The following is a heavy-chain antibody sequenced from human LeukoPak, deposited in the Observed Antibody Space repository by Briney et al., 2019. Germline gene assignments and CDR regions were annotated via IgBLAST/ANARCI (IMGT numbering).Heavy chain of an antibody. V-gene: IGHV3-23*01. Sequence: GGSLRLSFVSSRFTFINYAMSWVRPPPARGVEGVSAISGSGGSTYHANSVKGRFTISRDNSKNTLYLQMNSLRAEDTAVYYCAKSFWSGRIDAFDIWGQGTMVTVSS. CDR2: ISGSGGST. J-gene: IGHJ3*02. D-gene: IGHD3-3*01. CDR3: AKSFWSGRIDAFDI. CDR1: RFTFINYA.